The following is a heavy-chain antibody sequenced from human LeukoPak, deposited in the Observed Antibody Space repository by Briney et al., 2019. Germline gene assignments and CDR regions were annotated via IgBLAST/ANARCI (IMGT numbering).Heavy chain of an antibody. CDR1: GGSISSGGYS. Sequence: SQTLSLTCAVSGGSISSGGYSWRWLRQPPGTGLEWIGYIYHSGSTYYNPSLKSRVTISVDRSKNQFSLKLSSVTAADTAVYYCARHLDAFDIWGQGTMVTVSS. CDR3: ARHLDAFDI. CDR2: IYHSGST. J-gene: IGHJ3*02. V-gene: IGHV4-30-2*01.